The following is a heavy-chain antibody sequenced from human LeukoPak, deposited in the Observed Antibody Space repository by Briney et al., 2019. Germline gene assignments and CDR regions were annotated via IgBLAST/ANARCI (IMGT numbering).Heavy chain of an antibody. J-gene: IGHJ5*02. CDR1: GFTFSSYS. CDR3: ARGSNWFDP. Sequence: AGGSLRLSCAASGFTFSSYSMNWVRQAPGKGLEWVSSISSTSSYTYYADSVKGRFTVSRDNTKNSLYLQMNSLRAEDTAIYYCARGSNWFDPWGQGTLVVVSS. V-gene: IGHV3-21*01. CDR2: ISSTSSYT.